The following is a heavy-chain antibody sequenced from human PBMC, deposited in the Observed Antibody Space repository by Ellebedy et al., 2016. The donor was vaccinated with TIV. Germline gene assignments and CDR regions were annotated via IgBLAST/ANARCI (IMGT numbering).Heavy chain of an antibody. D-gene: IGHD2-2*01. CDR1: GGSFSGYY. CDR3: AVTYCSSTSCLAVVDV. V-gene: IGHV4-34*01. CDR2: INHSGST. J-gene: IGHJ6*02. Sequence: GSLRLSXAVYGGSFSGYYWSWIRQPPGKGLEWIGEINHSGSTNYNPSLKSRVTISVDTSKNQFSLKLSSVTAADTAVYYCAVTYCSSTSCLAVVDVWGQGTTVTVSS.